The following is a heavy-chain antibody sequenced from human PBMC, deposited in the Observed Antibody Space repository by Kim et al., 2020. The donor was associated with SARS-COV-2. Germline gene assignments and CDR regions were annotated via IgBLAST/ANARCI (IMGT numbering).Heavy chain of an antibody. D-gene: IGHD2-2*01. CDR2: ISWNSGSI. V-gene: IGHV3-9*01. J-gene: IGHJ6*02. CDR1: GFTFDDYA. Sequence: GGSLRLSCAASGFTFDDYAMHWVRQAPGKGLEWVSGISWNSGSIGYADSVKGRFTISRDNAKNSLYLQMNSLRAEDTALYYCAKDSSSTRLYGMDVWGQGTTVTVSS. CDR3: AKDSSSTRLYGMDV.